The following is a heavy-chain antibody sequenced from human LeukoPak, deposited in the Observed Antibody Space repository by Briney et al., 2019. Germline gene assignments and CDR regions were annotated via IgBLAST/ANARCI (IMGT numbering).Heavy chain of an antibody. D-gene: IGHD3-3*01. V-gene: IGHV5-51*01. CDR1: GYSFTSYW. Sequence: GESLKISCKGSGYSFTSYWIGWVRQMPGKGLEWMGIVYPGDSDTRYSPSFQGQVTISADKSISTAYLQWSSLKASGTAMYYCARLTEYYDFWSGYPHGAFDIWGQGTMVTVSS. CDR3: ARLTEYYDFWSGYPHGAFDI. CDR2: VYPGDSDT. J-gene: IGHJ3*02.